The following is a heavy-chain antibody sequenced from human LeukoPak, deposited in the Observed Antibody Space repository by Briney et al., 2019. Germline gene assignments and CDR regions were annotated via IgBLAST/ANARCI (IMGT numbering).Heavy chain of an antibody. CDR3: AKDLYSSSWYSPDPRYYYYMDV. J-gene: IGHJ6*03. Sequence: GGSLRLSCAASGFTFSSYAMSWVRQAPGKGLEWVSAISGSGGSTYYADSVKGRLTISRDNSKNTLYLQMNSLRAEDTAVYYCAKDLYSSSWYSPDPRYYYYMDVWGKGTTVTVSS. V-gene: IGHV3-23*01. CDR2: ISGSGGST. D-gene: IGHD6-13*01. CDR1: GFTFSSYA.